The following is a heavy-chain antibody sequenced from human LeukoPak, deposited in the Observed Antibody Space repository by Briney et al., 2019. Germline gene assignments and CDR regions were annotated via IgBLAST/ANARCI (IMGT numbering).Heavy chain of an antibody. J-gene: IGHJ3*02. Sequence: GGSLRLSCAASGFTFSSYGMHWVRQAPGKGLGWVAVIWYDGSNKYYADSVKGRFTISRDNSKNTLYLQMNSLRAEDTAVYYCAREAAGTAFDIWGQGTMVTVSS. CDR1: GFTFSSYG. D-gene: IGHD6-13*01. CDR2: IWYDGSNK. CDR3: AREAAGTAFDI. V-gene: IGHV3-33*01.